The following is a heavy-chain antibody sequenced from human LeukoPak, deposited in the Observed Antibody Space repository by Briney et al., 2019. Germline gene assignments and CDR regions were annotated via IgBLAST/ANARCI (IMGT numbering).Heavy chain of an antibody. J-gene: IGHJ4*02. CDR1: GFTFSNYN. CDR2: TSSSSGTI. CDR3: ARGRPMDY. V-gene: IGHV3-48*04. Sequence: GRSLRLSCAASGFTFSNYNMNWVRQAPGKGLEWVSYTSSSSGTIYYADSVKGRFTISRDNAKNSLYLQMNSLRVEDTAVYYCARGRPMDYWGRGALVTVSS.